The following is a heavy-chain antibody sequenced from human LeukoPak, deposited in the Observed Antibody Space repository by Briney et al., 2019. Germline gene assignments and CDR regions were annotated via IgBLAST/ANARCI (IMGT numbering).Heavy chain of an antibody. V-gene: IGHV4-39*02. CDR3: AREGRVVTTGSHFDH. Sequence: PSETLSLTCTVSGGSISSTTYYWGWIRQPPGKGLEWIGSIYYTGSSYYNPSLKSRVTISVDTSKNQFSLRLSSVTAADTAVYFCAREGRVVTTGSHFDHWGQGTPVTVSS. D-gene: IGHD1-1*01. CDR1: GGSISSTTYY. CDR2: IYYTGSS. J-gene: IGHJ4*02.